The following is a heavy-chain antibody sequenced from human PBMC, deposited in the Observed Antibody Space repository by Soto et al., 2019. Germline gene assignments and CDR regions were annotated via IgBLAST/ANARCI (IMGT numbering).Heavy chain of an antibody. V-gene: IGHV4-34*01. CDR2: INDRGSI. D-gene: IGHD3-9*01. Sequence: QVQLQQWGAGPLRPLETLSLTCGVSGGSFSGHYWAWIRQSPGKGLEWIGEINDRGSINYNPSLKSRVSISVDTSKNHYSLKLRSVTAAATAVYYCARESHDILTGPPWVWYFDLWGRGTLVTVSS. CDR3: ARESHDILTGPPWVWYFDL. J-gene: IGHJ2*01. CDR1: GGSFSGHY.